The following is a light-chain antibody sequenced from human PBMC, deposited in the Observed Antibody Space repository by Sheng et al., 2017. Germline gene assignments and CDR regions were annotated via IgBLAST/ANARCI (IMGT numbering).Light chain of an antibody. J-gene: IGKJ2*01. CDR1: QSGTGK. V-gene: IGKV3-20*01. CDR3: QQYGSSGYT. CDR2: GAS. Sequence: IVVTQSPATLSVFPGERVTLSCRTSQSGTGKLAWYQQKPGQAPRLLIYGASNRATGIPDRFSASGSGTDFTLTISRLEPEDFAVYYCQQYGSSGYTFGQGTKLEI.